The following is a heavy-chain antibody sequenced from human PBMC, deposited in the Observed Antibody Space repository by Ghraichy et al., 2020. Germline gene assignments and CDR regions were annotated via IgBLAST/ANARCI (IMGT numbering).Heavy chain of an antibody. Sequence: SETLSLTCTVSGGSVSSGSYYWSWIRQPPGKGLEWIGYIYYSRSTNYNPSLKSRVTISVDTSKNQFSLRLSSVTAADTAVYYCARDSSQYYFDYWGQGTLVTVSS. D-gene: IGHD6-6*01. V-gene: IGHV4-61*01. CDR2: IYYSRST. CDR3: ARDSSQYYFDY. J-gene: IGHJ4*02. CDR1: GGSVSSGSYY.